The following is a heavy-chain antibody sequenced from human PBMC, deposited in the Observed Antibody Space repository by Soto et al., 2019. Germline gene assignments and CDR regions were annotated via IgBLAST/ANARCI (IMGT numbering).Heavy chain of an antibody. V-gene: IGHV3-23*01. CDR3: ANQWTVRGVIDGMDV. CDR2: ISGSGGST. D-gene: IGHD3-10*01. Sequence: EVQLLESGGGLVQPGGSLRLSCAASGFTFSSYAMSWVRQAPGKGLEWVSAISGSGGSTYYADSVKGRFTISRDNSKNTLYLQMNSLRAEDMAVYYCANQWTVRGVIDGMDVWGQGTTVTVSS. J-gene: IGHJ6*02. CDR1: GFTFSSYA.